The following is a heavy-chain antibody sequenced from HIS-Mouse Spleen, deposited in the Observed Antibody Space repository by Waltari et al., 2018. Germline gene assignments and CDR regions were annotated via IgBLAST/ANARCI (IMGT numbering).Heavy chain of an antibody. J-gene: IGHJ4*02. Sequence: QLQLQESGPGLVKPSETLSLTCTVSGRSISSSSYYWGWIRQPPGKGLEWIGSIYYSGSTYYNPSLKSRVTISVDTSKNQFSLKLSSVTAADTVVYYCARDRELYFDYWGQGTLVTVSS. CDR1: GRSISSSSYY. V-gene: IGHV4-39*07. CDR3: ARDRELYFDY. CDR2: IYYSGST. D-gene: IGHD1-26*01.